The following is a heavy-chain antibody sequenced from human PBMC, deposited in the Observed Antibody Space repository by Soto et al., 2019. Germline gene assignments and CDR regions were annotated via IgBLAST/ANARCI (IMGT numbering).Heavy chain of an antibody. V-gene: IGHV3-21*01. J-gene: IGHJ4*02. CDR3: AREDWEMERIVDY. Sequence: VQLVESGGGLVKPGGSLRLSCAASGFTFSSYSMNWVRQAPGKGLEWVSSISSSSSYIYYADSVKGRFTISRDNAKNSLYLQMNSLRAEDTAVYYCAREDWEMERIVDYWGQGTLVTVSS. CDR2: ISSSSSYI. CDR1: GFTFSSYS. D-gene: IGHD1-1*01.